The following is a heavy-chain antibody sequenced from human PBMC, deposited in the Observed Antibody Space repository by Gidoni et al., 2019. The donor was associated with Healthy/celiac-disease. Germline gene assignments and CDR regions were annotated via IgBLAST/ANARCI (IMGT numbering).Heavy chain of an antibody. J-gene: IGHJ6*02. Sequence: QVQLVQSGAEVKKPGSSVKVSCKASGGTFSSSALSWVRQAPGQGLEWMGRTIPILGIANYAQKFQGRVTITADKSTSTAYMELSSLRSEDTAVYYCARDGYCSSTSCYINGMDVWGQGTTVTVSS. V-gene: IGHV1-69*09. CDR2: TIPILGIA. CDR1: GGTFSSSA. D-gene: IGHD2-2*02. CDR3: ARDGYCSSTSCYINGMDV.